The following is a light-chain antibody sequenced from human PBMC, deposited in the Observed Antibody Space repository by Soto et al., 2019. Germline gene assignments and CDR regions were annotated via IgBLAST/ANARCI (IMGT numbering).Light chain of an antibody. CDR2: GDS. CDR1: SSNIGRGYD. J-gene: IGLJ3*02. CDR3: QTFDSSPTISWV. Sequence: QSVLTQPPSVSGAPGQRVNISCTGSSSNIGRGYDVHWYQQFPGSAPRLLLSGDSNRPSGVTDRFSGSRSGTSASLAITGLQAEDEADYYCQTFDSSPTISWVFGGGTKLTVL. V-gene: IGLV1-40*01.